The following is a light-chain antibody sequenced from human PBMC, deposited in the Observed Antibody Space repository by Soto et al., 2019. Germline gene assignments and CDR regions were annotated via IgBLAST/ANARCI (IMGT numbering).Light chain of an antibody. V-gene: IGLV2-14*01. J-gene: IGLJ1*01. Sequence: QSALNKPASVSGSPGQSITIPCSGTSSNVGGYNHVSWYQQHPGQASKLVIYEVSDLPSGVSNRFSGSKSGNEASLTISGLLAEDDGESSCTSYTAYSTYVFGPGTKVTVL. CDR3: TSYTAYSTYV. CDR1: SSNVGGYNH. CDR2: EVS.